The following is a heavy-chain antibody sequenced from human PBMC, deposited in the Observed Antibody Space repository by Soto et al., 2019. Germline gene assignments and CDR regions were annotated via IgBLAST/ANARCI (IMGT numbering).Heavy chain of an antibody. CDR2: ITDSGGDT. CDR3: ARGSKESYPGSRIFDF. V-gene: IGHV3-23*01. J-gene: IGHJ4*02. Sequence: TGGSLRLSCVVSGITFWSRAMSWVRQAPGEGLEWVSTITDSGGDTKYADSVRGRFTISRDNSKYTLYLQMTSLRAEDSAVYYCARGSKESYPGSRIFDFWGRGTLVTVSS. CDR1: GITFWSRA. D-gene: IGHD3-10*01.